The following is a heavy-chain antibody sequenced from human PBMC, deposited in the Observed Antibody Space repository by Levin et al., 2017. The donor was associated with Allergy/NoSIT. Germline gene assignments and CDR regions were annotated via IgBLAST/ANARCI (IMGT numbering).Heavy chain of an antibody. V-gene: IGHV5-51*01. Sequence: RGESLKISCKTSGYSFTNYWIGWVRQKPGKGLEWMGIIYPGDSDVRYSPSFQGQVTISVDKFRSTVYLQWSSLKASDSAMYYCARRGYGVFNGYSRPGDYWGQGTLVTVSS. D-gene: IGHD3-9*01. J-gene: IGHJ4*02. CDR1: GYSFTNYW. CDR2: IYPGDSDV. CDR3: ARRGYGVFNGYSRPGDY.